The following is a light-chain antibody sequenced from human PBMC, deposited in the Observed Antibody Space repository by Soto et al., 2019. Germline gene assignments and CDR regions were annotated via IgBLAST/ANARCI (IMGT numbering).Light chain of an antibody. Sequence: DVVMTQSPLSLPVTLGQPASISCRSSQSLVYSDGNAYLNWFHQRPGQSPRRLIYRASNRDSGVXDXXRGSWSGSVFTLQINGVEAEDVGVYYCMQATHWPPTFGRGTRVDIK. CDR1: QSLVYSDGNAY. J-gene: IGKJ1*01. V-gene: IGKV2-30*01. CDR2: RAS. CDR3: MQATHWPPT.